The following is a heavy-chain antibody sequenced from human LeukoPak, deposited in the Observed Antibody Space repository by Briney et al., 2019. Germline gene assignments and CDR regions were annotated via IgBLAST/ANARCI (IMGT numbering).Heavy chain of an antibody. Sequence: ASVKVSCKTFGFSFSTFYIHWLRRAPGQGLEWMGIIHPNGCITSYAQRFKGRVSMTRDPSTSTVYMELNSLIFDDTAVYYCARTRSSSGYLDVWGTGTTVTVSS. CDR2: IHPNGCIT. D-gene: IGHD3-10*01. V-gene: IGHV1-46*01. CDR3: ARTRSSSGYLDV. J-gene: IGHJ6*03. CDR1: GFSFSTFY.